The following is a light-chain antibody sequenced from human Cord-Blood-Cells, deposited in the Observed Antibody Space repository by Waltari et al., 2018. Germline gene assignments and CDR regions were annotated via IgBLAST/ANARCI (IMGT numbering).Light chain of an antibody. V-gene: IGLV2-14*01. CDR3: SSYTSSSNWV. CDR2: DVS. CDR1: SSDVGGYNY. J-gene: IGLJ3*02. Sequence: QSALTQPASVSGSPGQSITISCTGTSSDVGGYNYVSWYQQHPGKAPKLMIYDVSKRPSGVSNRFSGSKSGNTASLTISGLQADDEADYYCSSYTSSSNWVFGGGTKLTVL.